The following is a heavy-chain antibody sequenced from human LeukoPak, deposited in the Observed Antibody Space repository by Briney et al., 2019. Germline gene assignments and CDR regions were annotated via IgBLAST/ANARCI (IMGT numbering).Heavy chain of an antibody. CDR1: GYTFTSYD. J-gene: IGHJ5*02. CDR3: ARGFRDYGDYFWVDP. D-gene: IGHD4-17*01. CDR2: MNPNSGNT. V-gene: IGHV1-8*01. Sequence: ASVKVSCKASGYTFTSYDINWVRQATGQGLEWMGWMNPNSGNTGYAQKFQGRVTMTRNTSISTAYMELSSLRSEDTAVYYCARGFRDYGDYFWVDPWGQGTLVTVSS.